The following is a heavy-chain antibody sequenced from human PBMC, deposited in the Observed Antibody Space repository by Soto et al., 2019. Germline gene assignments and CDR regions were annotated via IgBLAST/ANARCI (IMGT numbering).Heavy chain of an antibody. CDR1: GFTFSSYS. CDR3: AGLYCSSTSCYRGAFDI. D-gene: IGHD2-2*01. V-gene: IGHV3-21*01. CDR2: ISSSSSYI. J-gene: IGHJ3*02. Sequence: EVQLVESGGGLVKPGGSLRLSCAASGFTFSSYSMNWVRQAPGKGLEWVSSISSSSSYIYYADSVKGRFTISRDNAKNSLYLQMNSLRAEDTAVYYCAGLYCSSTSCYRGAFDIWGQGTMVTVSS.